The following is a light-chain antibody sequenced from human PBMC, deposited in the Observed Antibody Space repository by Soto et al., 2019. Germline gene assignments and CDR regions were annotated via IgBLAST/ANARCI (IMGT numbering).Light chain of an antibody. CDR2: EVV. V-gene: IGLV2-8*01. Sequence: QSALTHPPSTSESPLRSITISCTGTNNYIGAYDFVSWYQHHPGKAPRLIIYEVVQRPSGVPDRFSGSKSGNTASLTVSGLQAADEADYFRKSYAGSKTYVFGSGTXGTVL. CDR3: KSYAGSKTYV. CDR1: NNYIGAYDF. J-gene: IGLJ1*01.